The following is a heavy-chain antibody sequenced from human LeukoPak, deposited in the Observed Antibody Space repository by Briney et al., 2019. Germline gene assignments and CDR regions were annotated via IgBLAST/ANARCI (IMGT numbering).Heavy chain of an antibody. CDR1: GYTFTGYY. CDR3: ARWLGNSLLYYYYYYMDV. V-gene: IGHV1-2*02. Sequence: ASVKVSFKASGYTFTGYYMHWVRQAPGQGLEWMGWINPNSGGTNYAQKFQGRVTMTRDTSISTAYMELSRLRSDDTAVYYCARWLGNSLLYYYYYYMDVWGKGTTVTVSS. J-gene: IGHJ6*03. D-gene: IGHD4-23*01. CDR2: INPNSGGT.